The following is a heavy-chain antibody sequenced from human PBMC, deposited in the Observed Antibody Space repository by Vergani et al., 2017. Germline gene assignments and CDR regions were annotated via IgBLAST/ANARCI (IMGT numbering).Heavy chain of an antibody. J-gene: IGHJ6*02. Sequence: QVQLVQSGAEVKKPGSSVKVSCKASGGTFSSYAISWVRQAPGQGLEWMGGIIPIFGPANYAQKFQGGVTVTADKSTSTAYMELSSLRSEDTAVYYCARDCLGIAVMWNYYYYGMDVWGQGTTVTVAS. CDR2: IIPIFGPA. V-gene: IGHV1-69*06. D-gene: IGHD6-19*01. CDR1: GGTFSSYA. CDR3: ARDCLGIAVMWNYYYYGMDV.